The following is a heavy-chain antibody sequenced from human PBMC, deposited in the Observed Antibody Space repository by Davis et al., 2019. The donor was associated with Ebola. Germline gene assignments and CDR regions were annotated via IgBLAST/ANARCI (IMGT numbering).Heavy chain of an antibody. CDR2: ISDSGSTT. CDR3: VPGTWI. J-gene: IGHJ4*02. CDR1: EFTFSSYS. Sequence: GGSLRLSCAASEFTFSSYSMNWVRQAPGKGLEWFSYISDSGSTTYYTDSVKGRFTISRDNAKNSLYLQMNTLRVEDTAIYYCVPGTWIRGQGTLVTVSS. V-gene: IGHV3-48*04. D-gene: IGHD5-18*01.